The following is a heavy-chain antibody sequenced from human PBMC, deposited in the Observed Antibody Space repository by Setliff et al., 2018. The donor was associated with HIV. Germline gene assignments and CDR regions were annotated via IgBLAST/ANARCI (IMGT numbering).Heavy chain of an antibody. CDR2: INTYTGNP. J-gene: IGHJ3*02. D-gene: IGHD5-12*01. V-gene: IGHV7-4-1*02. CDR3: AVDRHAFDI. Sequence: GASVKVSCKASGYTFTSYGMSWVRQAPGQGLEWMGWINTYTGNPTYAQDFTGRFVFSLDPSVDTAYLQINSLTPDDGGVYYCAVDRHAFDIWGQGTVVTVSS. CDR1: GYTFTSYG.